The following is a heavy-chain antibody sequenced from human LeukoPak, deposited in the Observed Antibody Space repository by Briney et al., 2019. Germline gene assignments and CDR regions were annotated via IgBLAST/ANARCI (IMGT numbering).Heavy chain of an antibody. Sequence: PSETLSLTCTVSGVSISSSNSYWGWIRQPPGKGLEWIGRIYTSGNTNYNPSLKSRVTLSLDTSKNQFSLKLSSVTAADTAVYYCAREGSITMIVVPIAGYFDYWGQGTLVTVSS. CDR2: IYTSGNT. CDR3: AREGSITMIVVPIAGYFDY. CDR1: GVSISSSNSY. D-gene: IGHD3-22*01. V-gene: IGHV4-39*07. J-gene: IGHJ4*02.